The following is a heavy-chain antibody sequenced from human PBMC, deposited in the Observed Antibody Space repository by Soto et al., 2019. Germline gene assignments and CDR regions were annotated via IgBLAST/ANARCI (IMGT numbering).Heavy chain of an antibody. CDR3: ARDRGGSFGAVFHVDY. V-gene: IGHV1-3*01. D-gene: IGHD3-3*01. Sequence: GASVKVSCKASGYTFTSYSMHWVRQAPGQRLEWMGWINAGNGNTKYSQKFQGRVTITRDTSASTAYMELSSLRSEDTAVYYCARDRGGSFGAVFHVDYWGQGTLVTVSS. CDR1: GYTFTSYS. CDR2: INAGNGNT. J-gene: IGHJ4*02.